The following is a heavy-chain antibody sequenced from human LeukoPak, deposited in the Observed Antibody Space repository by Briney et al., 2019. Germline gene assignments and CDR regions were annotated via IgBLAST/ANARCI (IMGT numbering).Heavy chain of an antibody. CDR1: GFTFSSYA. J-gene: IGHJ4*02. Sequence: PGGSLRLSCAASGFTFSSYAMHWVRQAPGKGLEWVAVISYDGSNKYYADSVKGRFTISRDNSKNTLYLQMNSLRAEDTAVYYCAGGYSYGQRVYWGQGTLVTVSS. CDR2: ISYDGSNK. CDR3: AGGYSYGQRVY. V-gene: IGHV3-30*04. D-gene: IGHD5-18*01.